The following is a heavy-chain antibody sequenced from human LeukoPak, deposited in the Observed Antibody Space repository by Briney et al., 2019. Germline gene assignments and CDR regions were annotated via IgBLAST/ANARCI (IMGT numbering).Heavy chain of an antibody. D-gene: IGHD6-19*01. CDR3: ATLAVADPFDY. V-gene: IGHV3-21*01. CDR2: ISSSSSYI. Sequence: GGSLRLSCAASGFTFSSYSMNWVRQAPGKGLEWVSSISSSSSYIYYADSAKGRFTISRDNAKNSLYLQMNSLRAEDTAVYYCATLAVADPFDYWGQGTLVTVSS. J-gene: IGHJ4*02. CDR1: GFTFSSYS.